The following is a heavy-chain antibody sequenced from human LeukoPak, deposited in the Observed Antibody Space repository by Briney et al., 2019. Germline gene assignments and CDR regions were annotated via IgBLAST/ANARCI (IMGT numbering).Heavy chain of an antibody. Sequence: GESLKISCKSSGYTFTSYWIGWVRQMPGKGLEWMGIIFPGDSDTRYSPSFQGQVTISADKSISTAYLQWSSLKASDTAIYYCARRDSSGYSEYWGQGTLVTVSP. V-gene: IGHV5-51*01. J-gene: IGHJ4*02. D-gene: IGHD3-22*01. CDR2: IFPGDSDT. CDR1: GYTFTSYW. CDR3: ARRDSSGYSEY.